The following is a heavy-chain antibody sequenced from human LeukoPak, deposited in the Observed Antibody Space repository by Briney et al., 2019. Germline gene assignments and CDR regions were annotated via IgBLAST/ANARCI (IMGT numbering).Heavy chain of an antibody. CDR3: ASEPGITMFDY. V-gene: IGHV3-21*01. D-gene: IGHD3-10*01. J-gene: IGHJ4*02. CDR2: ISSSSSYI. Sequence: AGGSLRLSCAASGFTFSSYSMSWVRQAPGKGLEWVSAISSSSSYIYYADSVKGRFTISRDNAKNSLYLQMNSLRAEDTAVYYCASEPGITMFDYWGQGTLVTVSS. CDR1: GFTFSSYS.